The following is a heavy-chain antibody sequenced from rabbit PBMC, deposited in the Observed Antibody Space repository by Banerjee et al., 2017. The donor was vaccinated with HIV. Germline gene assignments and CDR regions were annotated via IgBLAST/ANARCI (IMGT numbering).Heavy chain of an antibody. J-gene: IGHJ4*01. D-gene: IGHD4-1*01. V-gene: IGHV1S40*01. Sequence: QSLEESGGDLVKPGASLTLTCTASGFSFSSSYWICWVRQAPGKGLEWIACIYAGSSGSNYYASWAKGRFTISKTSSTTVTLQMTSLTVADTATYFCARDLADNSGDLDLWGQGTLVTVS. CDR1: GFSFSSSYW. CDR2: IYAGSSGSN. CDR3: ARDLADNSGDLDL.